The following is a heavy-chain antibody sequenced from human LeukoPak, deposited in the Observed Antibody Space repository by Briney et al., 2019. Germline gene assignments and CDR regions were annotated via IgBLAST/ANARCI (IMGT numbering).Heavy chain of an antibody. V-gene: IGHV4-59*01. CDR2: IYYSGST. CDR1: GGSISSYY. D-gene: IGHD3/OR15-3a*01. CDR3: ARATISRDWTYYFDY. J-gene: IGHJ4*02. Sequence: SETLSLTCTVSGGSISSYYWSWIRQPPGKGLEWIGYIYYSGSTNYNPSLKSRVTISVDTSKNQFSLKLSSVTAADTAVYYCARATISRDWTYYFDYWGQGTLVTVSS.